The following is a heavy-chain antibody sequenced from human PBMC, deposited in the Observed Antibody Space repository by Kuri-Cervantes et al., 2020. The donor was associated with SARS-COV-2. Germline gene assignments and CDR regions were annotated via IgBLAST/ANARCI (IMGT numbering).Heavy chain of an antibody. CDR3: ARSCYYSRGVTYNYMDV. CDR1: GGSISTGSYY. CDR2: IYTSGIT. Sequence: LRLSCTLSGGSISTGSYYWSWIRQPAGKGLEWIGRIYTSGITNYNLSLKSGVTISVATSKNKFSLKLSSVTAADSAVYYCARSCYYSRGVTYNYMDVWDKGTTVTVSS. V-gene: IGHV4-61*02. J-gene: IGHJ6*03. D-gene: IGHD2-21*01.